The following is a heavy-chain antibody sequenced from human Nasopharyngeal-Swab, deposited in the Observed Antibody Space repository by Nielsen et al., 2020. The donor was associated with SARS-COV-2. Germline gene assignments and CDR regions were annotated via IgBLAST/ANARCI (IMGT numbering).Heavy chain of an antibody. CDR1: GYTFTSYA. J-gene: IGHJ3*02. CDR3: ARAQDYYDSSGSAFDI. CDR2: INAGNGNT. D-gene: IGHD3-22*01. Sequence: ASVKVSCKASGYTFTSYAMHWVRQALGQRLEWMGWINAGNGNTKYSQKFQGRVTITRDTSASTAYMELSSLRSEDTAVYYCARAQDYYDSSGSAFDIWGQGTMVTVSS. V-gene: IGHV1-3*01.